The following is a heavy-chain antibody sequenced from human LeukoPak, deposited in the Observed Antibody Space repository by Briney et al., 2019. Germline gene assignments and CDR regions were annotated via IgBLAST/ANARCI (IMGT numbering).Heavy chain of an antibody. CDR3: ARGGAAARPLNWYFDL. J-gene: IGHJ2*01. Sequence: SETLSLTCAVSGGSISSSNWWSWVRQPPGKGLEWIGEINHTGSTKYNPSLKSRITISVDTSKNQFSLKLSSVTAADTAVYYCARGGAAARPLNWYFDLWGRGTLVTVSS. D-gene: IGHD6-6*01. CDR2: INHTGST. V-gene: IGHV4-4*02. CDR1: GGSISSSNW.